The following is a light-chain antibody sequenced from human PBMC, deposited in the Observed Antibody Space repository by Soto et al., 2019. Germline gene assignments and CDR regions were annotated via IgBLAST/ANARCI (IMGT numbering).Light chain of an antibody. V-gene: IGKV1-12*01. CDR1: QGISSW. CDR2: AAS. CDR3: QQANSFPRT. Sequence: DIQMTQSPSSVSASVGDRVSITCRASQGISSWLAWYQHKPGKAPKLLIYAASSLQSVVPARFSGSGSGTDFTLTISNLQPEDFATYYCQQANSFPRTFGQGTKVEIK. J-gene: IGKJ1*01.